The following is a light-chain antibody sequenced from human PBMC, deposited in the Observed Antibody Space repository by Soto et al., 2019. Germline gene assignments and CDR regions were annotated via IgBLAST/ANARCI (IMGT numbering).Light chain of an antibody. CDR2: KAS. Sequence: DIQMTQSPSTLSASVGDRVTITCRASQSITNWLAWYQQKPGKAPKIMIYKASSLESGVPSRFSGSGSGTEFTLTISSLQPDDVATYYCQQYNTYSITFGQGTRLEIK. CDR1: QSITNW. V-gene: IGKV1-5*03. J-gene: IGKJ5*01. CDR3: QQYNTYSIT.